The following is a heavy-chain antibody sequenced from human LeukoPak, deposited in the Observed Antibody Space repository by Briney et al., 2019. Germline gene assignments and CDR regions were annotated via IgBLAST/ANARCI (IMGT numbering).Heavy chain of an antibody. Sequence: PGGSLRLSCAASGFTVSSNYMSWVRQAPGKELEWVSVIYSGGSTYYADSVKGRFTISRDNSKNTLYLQMNSLRAEDTAVYYCARGYCSGGSCWGLLYYFDYWGQGTLVTVSS. V-gene: IGHV3-66*01. J-gene: IGHJ4*02. CDR2: IYSGGST. CDR3: ARGYCSGGSCWGLLYYFDY. D-gene: IGHD2-15*01. CDR1: GFTVSSNY.